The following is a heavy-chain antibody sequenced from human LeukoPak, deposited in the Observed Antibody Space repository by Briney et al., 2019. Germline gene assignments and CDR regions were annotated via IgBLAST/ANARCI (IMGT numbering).Heavy chain of an antibody. D-gene: IGHD5-18*01. CDR2: ISGSGAKT. V-gene: IGHV3-23*01. J-gene: IGHJ3*02. CDR1: GFTFSTCA. Sequence: GGSLRLSCAASGFTFSTCAINWVRQAPGKGLEWVSAISGSGAKTYYADSVKGRFTISRDNPKNTLYLQMNSLRPEDTAIYYCAKEPRGYSFSFEIWDQGTMVTVSS. CDR3: AKEPRGYSFSFEI.